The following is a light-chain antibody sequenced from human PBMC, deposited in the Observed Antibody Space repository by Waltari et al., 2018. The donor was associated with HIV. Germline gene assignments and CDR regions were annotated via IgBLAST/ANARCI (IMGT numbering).Light chain of an antibody. Sequence: LTQPASVSGSPGQSITISCTGTSSDVGGYNYVSWYQQHPGKAPKLMIYDVNNRPSGVSNRFSGSKSGNTASLTISGLQAEDEADYYCSSYTSINTYVFGTGTKVTVV. V-gene: IGLV2-14*03. CDR1: SSDVGGYNY. CDR2: DVN. J-gene: IGLJ1*01. CDR3: SSYTSINTYV.